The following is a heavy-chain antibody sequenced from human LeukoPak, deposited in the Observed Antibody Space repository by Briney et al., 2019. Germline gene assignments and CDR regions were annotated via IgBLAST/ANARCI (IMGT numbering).Heavy chain of an antibody. J-gene: IGHJ4*02. Sequence: SETLSLTCTASGGSISSYYWSWIRQPPGKGLEWIGYIYYSGSTNYNPSLKSRVTISVDTSKNQFSLKLSSVTAADTAVYYCASGGSGSYYNVFDYWGQGTLVTVSS. V-gene: IGHV4-59*08. D-gene: IGHD3-10*01. CDR2: IYYSGST. CDR3: ASGGSGSYYNVFDY. CDR1: GGSISSYY.